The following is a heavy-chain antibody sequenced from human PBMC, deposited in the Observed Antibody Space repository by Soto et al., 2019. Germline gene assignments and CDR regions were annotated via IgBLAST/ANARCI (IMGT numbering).Heavy chain of an antibody. V-gene: IGHV1-69*02. CDR2: IIPILGIA. CDR3: ATSRRHRGYSSPLEYHY. D-gene: IGHD5-18*01. J-gene: IGHJ4*02. Sequence: QVQLVQSGAEVKKPGSSVKVSCKASGGTFSSYTISWVRQAPGQGLEWMGRIIPILGIANYAQKFQGRVTITADKSTSTAYMELSSLRSEDTAVYYCATSRRHRGYSSPLEYHYWGQGTLVTVSS. CDR1: GGTFSSYT.